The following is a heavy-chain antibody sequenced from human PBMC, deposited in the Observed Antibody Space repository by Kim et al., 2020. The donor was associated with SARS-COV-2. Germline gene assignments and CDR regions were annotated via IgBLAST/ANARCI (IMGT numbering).Heavy chain of an antibody. Sequence: SASGDRTYYADSVEGRFTISRDNSKSTLYLQMDSLRAEDTAVYYCSKVAPWGQGTLVTVSS. J-gene: IGHJ5*02. CDR3: SKVAP. CDR2: SASGDRT. V-gene: IGHV3-23*01.